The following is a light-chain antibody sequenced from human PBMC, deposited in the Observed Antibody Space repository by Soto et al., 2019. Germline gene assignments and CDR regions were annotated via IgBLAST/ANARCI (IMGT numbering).Light chain of an antibody. Sequence: DIQMTQSPTSLAASVGDRVTISCQASQDLTNFLNWYQQKPGEAPKLLIYDTTTLEEGVPSRFSGGGSGTDFTFTINGLQPEDAAIYSCQQYVILPYTFGQGTKLEIK. J-gene: IGKJ2*01. CDR3: QQYVILPYT. CDR2: DTT. CDR1: QDLTNF. V-gene: IGKV1-33*01.